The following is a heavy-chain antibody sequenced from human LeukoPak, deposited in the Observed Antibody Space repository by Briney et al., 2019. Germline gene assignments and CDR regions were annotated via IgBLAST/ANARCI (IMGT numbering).Heavy chain of an antibody. CDR2: IISSSSTI. V-gene: IGHV3-48*01. CDR3: ARAVGHGSGSPRMDV. Sequence: GGSLRLSCAASGFTFSSHSMNWVRQAPGKGLEWVSYIISSSSTIYYADSVKGRFTISRDNAKNSLYLQMNSLRADDTAVYYCARAVGHGSGSPRMDVWDNGTTVTVSS. J-gene: IGHJ6*04. D-gene: IGHD3-10*01. CDR1: GFTFSSHS.